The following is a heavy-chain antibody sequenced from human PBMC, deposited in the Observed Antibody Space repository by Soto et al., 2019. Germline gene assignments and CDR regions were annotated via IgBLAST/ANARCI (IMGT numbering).Heavy chain of an antibody. D-gene: IGHD4-17*01. Sequence: QVQLVHSGAEVKKPGSSVKVSCKASGGTFSRYAISWVRRAPGQGLAWIGGFIPIYGTRNYAQKFQGRVTTTADESTSTAYMELSSLRSEDTAVYYCARAERPYGDYDNYYYAMDVWDQGTSVTVS. CDR3: ARAERPYGDYDNYYYAMDV. CDR1: GGTFSRYA. CDR2: FIPIYGTR. J-gene: IGHJ6*02. V-gene: IGHV1-69*01.